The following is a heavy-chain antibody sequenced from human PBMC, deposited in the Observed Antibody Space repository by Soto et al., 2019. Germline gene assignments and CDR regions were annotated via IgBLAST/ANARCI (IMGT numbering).Heavy chain of an antibody. V-gene: IGHV3-23*01. CDR1: GFTFSSYA. CDR3: AKEIGEEAYSSSPELYYYGMDV. CDR2: ISGSGGST. D-gene: IGHD6-6*01. J-gene: IGHJ6*02. Sequence: PGGSLRLSCAASGFTFSSYAMSWVRQAPGKGLEWVSAISGSGGSTYYADSVKGRFTISRDNSKNTLYLQMNSLRAEDTAVYYCAKEIGEEAYSSSPELYYYGMDVWGQGTTVTVSS.